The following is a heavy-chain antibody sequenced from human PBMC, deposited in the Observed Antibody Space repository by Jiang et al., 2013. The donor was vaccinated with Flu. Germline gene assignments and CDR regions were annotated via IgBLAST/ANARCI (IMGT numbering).Heavy chain of an antibody. CDR2: IYYSGST. CDR1: GGSISSYY. D-gene: IGHD3-9*01. Sequence: GPGLVKPSETLSLTCTVSGGSISSYYWSWIRQPPGKGLEWIGYIYYSGSTNYNPSLKSRVTISVDTSKNQFSLKLSSVTAADTAVYYCAREYYDILTGYYKADAFDIWGQGTMVTVSS. CDR3: AREYYDILTGYYKADAFDI. V-gene: IGHV4-59*01. J-gene: IGHJ3*02.